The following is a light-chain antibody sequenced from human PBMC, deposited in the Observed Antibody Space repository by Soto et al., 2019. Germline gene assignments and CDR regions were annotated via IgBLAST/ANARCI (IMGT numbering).Light chain of an antibody. CDR2: DAY. J-gene: IGKJ5*01. V-gene: IGKV3-11*01. Sequence: EVVLTQSPVTLSLSPGERATLSCRASQSFRGLLAWYQQKPGQAPRLLIYDAYNRATGIPPRFTGSGSGTDLTLTISSLEPEDFAVYYCEQYGSSPPSITFGQGTRLEIK. CDR1: QSFRGL. CDR3: EQYGSSPPSIT.